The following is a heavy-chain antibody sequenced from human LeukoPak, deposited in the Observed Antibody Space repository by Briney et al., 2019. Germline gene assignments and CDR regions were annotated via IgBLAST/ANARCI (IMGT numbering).Heavy chain of an antibody. CDR1: GFTVSSNY. V-gene: IGHV3-53*01. Sequence: PTGGSLRLSCAASGFTVSSNYLSWVRQAPGKGPECVSVVSSGGSPYYADSVKGRFTLSRDNSKNMLYLQMNNLRAEDTAVYYCARGSRGLLRSAFDIWGQGTMVTVSS. D-gene: IGHD1-26*01. CDR2: VSSGGSP. CDR3: ARGSRGLLRSAFDI. J-gene: IGHJ3*02.